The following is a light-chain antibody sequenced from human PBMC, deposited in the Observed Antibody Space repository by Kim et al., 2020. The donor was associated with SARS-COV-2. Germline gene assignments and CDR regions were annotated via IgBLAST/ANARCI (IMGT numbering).Light chain of an antibody. J-gene: IGLJ3*02. CDR3: QSYDSSLSDSRV. Sequence: VTISCTASATNIGADYGVHWYQQLPGTAPKLLIYDNTNRPSGVPDRFSGSRSGTSASLAITGLQAEDEADYYCQSYDSSLSDSRVFGGGTQLTVL. CDR1: ATNIGADYG. CDR2: DNT. V-gene: IGLV1-40*01.